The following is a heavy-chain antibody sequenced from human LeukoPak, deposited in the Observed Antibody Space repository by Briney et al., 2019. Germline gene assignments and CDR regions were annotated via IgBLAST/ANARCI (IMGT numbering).Heavy chain of an antibody. D-gene: IGHD3-10*01. Sequence: GGSLRLSCAASGFTFSSYGMHWVRQAPGKGLEWVAFIRYDGSNKYYADSVKGRFTISRDNSKNTLYLQMNSLRVEDTAVYYCAREKGRGVISPYYDYWGQGTRVTVSS. CDR1: GFTFSSYG. V-gene: IGHV3-30*02. CDR3: AREKGRGVISPYYDY. CDR2: IRYDGSNK. J-gene: IGHJ4*02.